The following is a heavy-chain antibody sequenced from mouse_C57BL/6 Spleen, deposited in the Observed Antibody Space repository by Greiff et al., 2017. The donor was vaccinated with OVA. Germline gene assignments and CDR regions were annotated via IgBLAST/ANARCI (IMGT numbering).Heavy chain of an antibody. CDR3: AKTFVSSPSWFAY. CDR1: GYTFTDYY. J-gene: IGHJ3*01. D-gene: IGHD1-1*01. V-gene: IGHV1-76*01. Sequence: QVQLKESGAELVRPGASVKLSCKASGYTFTDYYINWVKQRPGQGLEWIARIYPGSGNTYYNEKFKGKATLTAEKSSSTADMQLSSLTSEDSAVYFGAKTFVSSPSWFAYWGQGTLVTVSA. CDR2: IYPGSGNT.